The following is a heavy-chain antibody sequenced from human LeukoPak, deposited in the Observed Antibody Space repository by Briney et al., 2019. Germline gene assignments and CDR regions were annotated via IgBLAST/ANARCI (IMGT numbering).Heavy chain of an antibody. CDR1: GFTFSSYG. J-gene: IGHJ4*02. CDR3: ARDLWYYGSGSYYNPSYYFDY. D-gene: IGHD3-10*01. CDR2: IWYDGSNK. Sequence: GESLRLSCAASGFTFSSYGMHWVRQAPGKGLEWVAVIWYDGSNKYYANSVKGRFTISRDNSKNTLYLQMNSLRAEDTAVYYCARDLWYYGSGSYYNPSYYFDYWGQGTLVTVSS. V-gene: IGHV3-33*08.